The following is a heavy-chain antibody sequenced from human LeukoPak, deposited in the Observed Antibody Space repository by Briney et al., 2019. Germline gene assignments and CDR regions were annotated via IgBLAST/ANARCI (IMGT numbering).Heavy chain of an antibody. CDR1: GFTFSSYA. D-gene: IGHD6-19*01. J-gene: IGHJ4*02. CDR3: VPGSGFAY. Sequence: GGSLRLSCAASGFTFSSYAMHWVRQAPGKGLEWVAVISYDGSNKYYADSVKGRFTISRDDAKNTLYLQMNSLRAEDTAVYYCVPGSGFAYWGQGSLVTVSS. V-gene: IGHV3-30-3*01. CDR2: ISYDGSNK.